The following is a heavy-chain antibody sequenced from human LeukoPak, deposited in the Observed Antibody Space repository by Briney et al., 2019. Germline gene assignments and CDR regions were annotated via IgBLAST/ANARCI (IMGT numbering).Heavy chain of an antibody. V-gene: IGHV3-23*01. Sequence: PGGSLRLSCVASGFTFSSHGMNWVRQAPGKGLEWVSGITSGTRTYYADSVKGRFTISRDNSKNTVYLQMNNVRAEDTAVYYCAKDGAWLRFDDWGQGTLVTVSS. CDR3: AKDGAWLRFDD. CDR2: ITSGTRT. J-gene: IGHJ4*02. D-gene: IGHD5-12*01. CDR1: GFTFSSHG.